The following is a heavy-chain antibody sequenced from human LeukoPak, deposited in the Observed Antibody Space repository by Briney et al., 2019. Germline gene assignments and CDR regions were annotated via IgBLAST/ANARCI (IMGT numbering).Heavy chain of an antibody. CDR2: MNPNSGYT. V-gene: IGHV1-8*03. CDR3: ARDPGSSSSPAYYFDY. CDR1: GYTFNNFD. J-gene: IGHJ4*02. D-gene: IGHD6-6*01. Sequence: GASVKVSCKASGYTFNNFDLNWLRQATGQGLEWVGYMNPNSGYTAYAQKFQGRVTITRDTSISTLYMELSGLRSEDTAVYYCARDPGSSSSPAYYFDYWGQGTLVTVSS.